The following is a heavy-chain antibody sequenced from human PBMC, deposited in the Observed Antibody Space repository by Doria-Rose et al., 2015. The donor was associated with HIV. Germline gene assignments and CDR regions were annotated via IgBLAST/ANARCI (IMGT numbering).Heavy chain of an antibody. CDR3: ARMGSYRELDY. D-gene: IGHD3-3*01. V-gene: IGHV4-31*03. J-gene: IGHJ4*02. CDR1: GASVSSRGYY. CDR2: TYYTGTS. Sequence: QVQLVDSGPGLVKPSETLSLTCSVSGASVSSRGYYWNWIRQVPGKGLESLGYTYYTGTSDYSPSLKSRLNMAVDTSKNQFSLKLSFVTVADTAVYYCARMGSYRELDYWGQGALVIVSA.